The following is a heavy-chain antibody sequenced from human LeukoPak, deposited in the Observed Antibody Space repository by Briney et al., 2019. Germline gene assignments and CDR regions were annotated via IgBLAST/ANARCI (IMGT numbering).Heavy chain of an antibody. CDR1: GFTFSSSA. V-gene: IGHV3-23*01. D-gene: IGHD2-8*01. CDR2: ISGSGGST. CDR3: AKVSGYCTNGACFSYY. Sequence: QPGGSLRLSCAASGFTFSSSAMSWVRQAPGKGLEWVSAISGSGGSTYYYADSVRGRFTISRDNSKNTLYLQMNSLRAEDTAVYYCAKVSGYCTNGACFSYYWGQGTLVTVSS. J-gene: IGHJ4*02.